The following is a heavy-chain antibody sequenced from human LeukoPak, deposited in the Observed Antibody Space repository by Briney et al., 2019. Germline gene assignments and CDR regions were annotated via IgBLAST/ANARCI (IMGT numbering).Heavy chain of an antibody. J-gene: IGHJ4*02. Sequence: GGSQRLSCAASGFTFSSYAMSWVRQAPGKGLEWVSAISGSGGSTYYADSVKGRFTISRDNSKNTLYLQVNSLRAGDTAVYYCAKGGKWDVTPFDYWGQGTLVTVSS. D-gene: IGHD1-26*01. CDR1: GFTFSSYA. CDR3: AKGGKWDVTPFDY. V-gene: IGHV3-23*01. CDR2: ISGSGGST.